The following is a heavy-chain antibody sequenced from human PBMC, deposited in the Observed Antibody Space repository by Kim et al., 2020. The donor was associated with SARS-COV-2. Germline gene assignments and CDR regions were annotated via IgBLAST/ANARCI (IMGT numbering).Heavy chain of an antibody. CDR3: TTDPSSGYNPTLDY. Sequence: AAPGKGRFTISRDDSKNTLYLQMNSLKTEDTAVYYCTTDPSSGYNPTLDYWGQGTLVTVSS. V-gene: IGHV3-15*01. D-gene: IGHD3-22*01. J-gene: IGHJ4*02.